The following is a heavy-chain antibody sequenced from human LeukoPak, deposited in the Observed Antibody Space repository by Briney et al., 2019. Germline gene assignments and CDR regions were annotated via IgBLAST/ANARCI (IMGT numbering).Heavy chain of an antibody. CDR3: AKNGAYSLDY. V-gene: IGHV4-4*02. CDR1: GGSISSGNW. J-gene: IGHJ4*02. Sequence: PSETLSLTCAVSGGSISSGNWWNWVRQPPGKGLEWIGEIHHSGSTNYSPSLKSRVTISIDVSKNQFSLKLSPVTAADTALYYCAKNGAYSLDYWGRGTLVTVSS. CDR2: IHHSGST. D-gene: IGHD4-17*01.